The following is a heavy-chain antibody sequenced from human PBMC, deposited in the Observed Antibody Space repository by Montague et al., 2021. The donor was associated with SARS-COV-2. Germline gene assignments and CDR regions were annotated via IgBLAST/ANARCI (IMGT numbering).Heavy chain of an antibody. V-gene: IGHV4-34*12. CDR1: VGSLSGYY. D-gene: IGHD3-10*01. Sequence: SETLSLTCAVYVGSLSGYYWSWIRQPPEKGLEWIGEIIHNANTKYNPSLKRPVTISIDTSKNQFSLKMTSVTAADTATYYCASEIYRSGSCYNRYYYGFNIWGQGTTVTVSS. CDR3: ASEIYRSGSCYNRYYYGFNI. CDR2: IIHNANT. J-gene: IGHJ6*02.